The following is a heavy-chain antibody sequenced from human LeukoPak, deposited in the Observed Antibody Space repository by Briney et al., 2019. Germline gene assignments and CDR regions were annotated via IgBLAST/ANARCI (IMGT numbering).Heavy chain of an antibody. CDR1: GDSISSDGYS. D-gene: IGHD2-21*02. J-gene: IGHJ3*01. CDR3: ARDFLRTASPDAFDF. Sequence: PQTLSLTCTVSGDSISSDGYSWTWIRQPPGKGLEWIGHISYSGNTYYNPSLKSRVTLSVDASKNQFSLNLTSVTAADTAIYCCARDFLRTASPDAFDFWGQGTMVTVSS. CDR2: ISYSGNT. V-gene: IGHV4-31*03.